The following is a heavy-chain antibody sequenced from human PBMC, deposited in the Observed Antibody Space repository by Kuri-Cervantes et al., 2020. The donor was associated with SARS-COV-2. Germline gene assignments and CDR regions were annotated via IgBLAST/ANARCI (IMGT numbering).Heavy chain of an antibody. V-gene: IGHV3-66*01. Sequence: GGSLRLSCAASGFTVNSYYINWVRQAPGKGLEWVSVIFTDDKTYYADSVKDRVNMSRDNFRNTVFLQINSLGADDTAVYYCARGNVAVAGDAFDVWGHGTVVTVSS. CDR2: IFTDDKT. CDR1: GFTVNSYY. CDR3: ARGNVAVAGDAFDV. D-gene: IGHD6-19*01. J-gene: IGHJ3*01.